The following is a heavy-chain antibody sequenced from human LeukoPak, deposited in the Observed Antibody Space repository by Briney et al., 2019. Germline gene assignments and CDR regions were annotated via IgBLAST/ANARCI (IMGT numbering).Heavy chain of an antibody. CDR3: ARGSGSYWAGDFDY. Sequence: PGGSLRLSCAASGFTFDDYGMSWVRQAPGKGLEWVSGINWNGGSTGYADSVKGRFPISRDNAKNSLYLQMNSLRAEDTALYYCARGSGSYWAGDFDYWGQGTLVTVSS. CDR2: INWNGGST. J-gene: IGHJ4*02. CDR1: GFTFDDYG. D-gene: IGHD1-26*01. V-gene: IGHV3-20*04.